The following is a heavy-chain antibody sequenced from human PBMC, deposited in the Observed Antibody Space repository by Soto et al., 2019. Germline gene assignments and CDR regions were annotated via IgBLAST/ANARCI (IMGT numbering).Heavy chain of an antibody. J-gene: IGHJ2*01. CDR3: AKDASSGITSFDL. CDR1: EVIVNNYA. V-gene: IGHV3-23*01. D-gene: IGHD3-3*01. Sequence: PGWSMRLSCAACEVIVNNYAMNVIRQDPEKGLEWVSAISGSGGNTYYADSVKGRFTISRDNSKNTLYLQMNSLRAEDTALYYCAKDASSGITSFDLWGRGTLVPVFS. CDR2: ISGSGGNT.